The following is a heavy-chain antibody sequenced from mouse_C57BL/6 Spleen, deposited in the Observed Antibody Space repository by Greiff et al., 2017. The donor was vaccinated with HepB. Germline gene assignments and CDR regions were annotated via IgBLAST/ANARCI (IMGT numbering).Heavy chain of an antibody. V-gene: IGHV1-69*01. D-gene: IGHD1-1*02. CDR1: GYTFTSYW. Sequence: QVHVKQPGAELVMPGASVKLSCKASGYTFTSYWMHWVKQRPGQGLEWIGEIDPSDSYTNYNHKFKGKSTLTVDKSSSTAYMQLSSLTSEDSAVYYCARGGYYDFDYWGQGTTLTVSS. CDR3: ARGGYYDFDY. CDR2: IDPSDSYT. J-gene: IGHJ2*01.